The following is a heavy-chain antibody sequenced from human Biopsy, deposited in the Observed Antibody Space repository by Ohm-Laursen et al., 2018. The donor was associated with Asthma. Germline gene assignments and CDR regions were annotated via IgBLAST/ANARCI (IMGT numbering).Heavy chain of an antibody. V-gene: IGHV3-53*01. D-gene: IGHD4-23*01. J-gene: IGHJ3*02. CDR1: GFTVSTNG. CDR2: IYSGGGT. Sequence: SLRLSCTAPGFTVSTNGTSWVRQPPGKGLEWVSVIYSGGGTYYADSVQGRVTISRDNSKNTLSLQMNSLRAEDTAVYYCARAYGGSFFSGSFDIWGQGTMVTVSS. CDR3: ARAYGGSFFSGSFDI.